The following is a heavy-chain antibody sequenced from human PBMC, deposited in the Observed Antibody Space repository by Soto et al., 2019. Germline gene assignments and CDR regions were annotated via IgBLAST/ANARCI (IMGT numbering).Heavy chain of an antibody. CDR3: AKWVVVTARRPGYFYY. J-gene: IGHJ4*02. Sequence: QVQLVESGGGVVQPGRSLRLSCAASGFTFSSYGIHWVRQAPGKGLEWVAVISYDGSNKYYADSVKGRFTISRDNAKNTLYLQMNSLRAEDTAVYYCAKWVVVTARRPGYFYYWGQGTLVTVSS. CDR2: ISYDGSNK. D-gene: IGHD2-21*02. V-gene: IGHV3-30*18. CDR1: GFTFSSYG.